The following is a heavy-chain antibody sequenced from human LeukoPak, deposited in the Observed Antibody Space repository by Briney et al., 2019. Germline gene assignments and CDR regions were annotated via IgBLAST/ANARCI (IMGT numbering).Heavy chain of an antibody. D-gene: IGHD3-3*01. CDR3: ARGDDFWSGFNYYYGMDV. V-gene: IGHV4-34*01. CDR1: GGSFSGYY. Sequence: SETLSLTCAVYGGSFSGYYWSWIRQPPGKGLEWIGEINHNGSTNYNPSLKSRVTISVDTSKNQFSLKLSSVTAADTAVYYCARGDDFWSGFNYYYGMDVWGQGTTVTVSS. CDR2: INHNGST. J-gene: IGHJ6*02.